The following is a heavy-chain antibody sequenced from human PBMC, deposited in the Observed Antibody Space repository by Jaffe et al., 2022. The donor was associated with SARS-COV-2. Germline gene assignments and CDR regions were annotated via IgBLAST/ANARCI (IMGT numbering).Heavy chain of an antibody. D-gene: IGHD3-22*01. V-gene: IGHV3-30*04. CDR1: GFTFNMYA. CDR2: ISKDGSIK. J-gene: IGHJ4*02. CDR3: ARPRHYYDNSGYSFES. Sequence: QVQLVESGGGVVQPGRSLILSCAASGFTFNMYAIHWVRQAPGKGLDWVAIISKDGSIKYYADSVKGRFTISRDNSKNILHLQMSSLRAEDTAIYYCARPRHYYDNSGYSFESWGQGTLVTVSS.